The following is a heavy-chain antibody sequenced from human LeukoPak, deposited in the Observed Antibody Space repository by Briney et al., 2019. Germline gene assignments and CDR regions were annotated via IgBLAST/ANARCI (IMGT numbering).Heavy chain of an antibody. CDR3: AKRDNSGWYATDY. CDR2: ISGGGGGT. V-gene: IGHV3-23*01. Sequence: GGSLRLSCAASGFTFSNYAMAWVRQAPGKGLEWVSSISGGGGGTYYADSVKGRFTISRDNSKNTLYLQMNSLRAEDTAVYYCAKRDNSGWYATDYWGQGTLVTVSS. D-gene: IGHD6-19*01. CDR1: GFTFSNYA. J-gene: IGHJ4*02.